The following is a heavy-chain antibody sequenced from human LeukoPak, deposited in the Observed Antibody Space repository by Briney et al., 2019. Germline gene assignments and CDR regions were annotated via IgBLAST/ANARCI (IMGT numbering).Heavy chain of an antibody. D-gene: IGHD3-22*01. CDR3: ARHDSWFDP. CDR1: GGSFSGYY. CDR2: IYYSGST. V-gene: IGHV4-34*01. Sequence: SETLSLTCAVYGGSFSGYYWSWIRQPPGKGLEWIGSIYYSGSTYYNPSLKSRVTISVDTSKNQFSLKLSSVTAADTAVYYCARHDSWFDPWGQGTLVTVSS. J-gene: IGHJ5*02.